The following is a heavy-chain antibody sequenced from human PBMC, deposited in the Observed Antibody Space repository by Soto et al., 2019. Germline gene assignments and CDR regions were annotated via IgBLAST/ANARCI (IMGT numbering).Heavy chain of an antibody. D-gene: IGHD2-15*01. V-gene: IGHV1-2*02. CDR1: GYPFIEYY. CDR2: INPDSGGT. CDR3: VREGKYCREGSCSRTFNDY. Sequence: ASVKVSCKASGYPFIEYYMHWVRQAPGQGFEWMGWINPDSGGTQYAQRFQGRVTMTRDTSISTVYMDLSGLRSDDTAIYYCVREGKYCREGSCSRTFNDYSDQGALVTVSS. J-gene: IGHJ4*02.